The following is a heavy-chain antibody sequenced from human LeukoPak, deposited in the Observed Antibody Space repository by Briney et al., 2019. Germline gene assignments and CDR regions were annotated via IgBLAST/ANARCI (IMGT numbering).Heavy chain of an antibody. V-gene: IGHV5-51*01. Sequence: GESLKISCKGSGYSFTSYWIGWVRQMPGKGLEWMGIIYPGDSDTRHSPSFQGQVTISADKSISTAYLQWSSLKASDTAMYYCARRDNDFWSGYNNWFDPWGQGTLVTVSS. CDR2: IYPGDSDT. D-gene: IGHD3-3*01. J-gene: IGHJ5*02. CDR1: GYSFTSYW. CDR3: ARRDNDFWSGYNNWFDP.